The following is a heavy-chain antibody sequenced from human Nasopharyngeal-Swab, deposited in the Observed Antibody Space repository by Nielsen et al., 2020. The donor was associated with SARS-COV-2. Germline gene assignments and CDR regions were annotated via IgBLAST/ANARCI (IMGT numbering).Heavy chain of an antibody. J-gene: IGHJ4*02. V-gene: IGHV3-21*01. CDR3: ARDGGATIFDY. D-gene: IGHD1-26*01. Sequence: GASLQISCAASGFTFSSYSMNWVRQAPGKGLEWVSSISSSSSYIYYADSVKGRFTISRDNAKNSLYLQMNSLRAEDTAVYYCARDGGATIFDYWGQGTLVTVSS. CDR1: GFTFSSYS. CDR2: ISSSSSYI.